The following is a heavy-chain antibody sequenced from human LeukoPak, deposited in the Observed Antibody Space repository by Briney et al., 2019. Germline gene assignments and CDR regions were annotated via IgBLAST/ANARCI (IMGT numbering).Heavy chain of an antibody. J-gene: IGHJ4*02. Sequence: SETLSLTCTVSGGSISSYYWSWIRQPPGTGLEWIGYIYYSGSTDYNPSLKSRVTISVDTSQNQFSLKLSSVTAADTAVYYCARSRSYQLLTFDYWGQGTLVTVSS. V-gene: IGHV4-59*01. D-gene: IGHD2-2*01. CDR3: ARSRSYQLLTFDY. CDR2: IYYSGST. CDR1: GGSISSYY.